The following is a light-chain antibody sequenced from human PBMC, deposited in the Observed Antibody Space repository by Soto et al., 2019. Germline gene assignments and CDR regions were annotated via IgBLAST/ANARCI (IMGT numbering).Light chain of an antibody. J-gene: IGKJ5*01. CDR3: QQYSSWPPIT. CDR1: ESVSSN. V-gene: IGKV3-15*01. Sequence: EIVLTQSPATLSVSPGERATLSCRASESVSSNLGCYQQKPGRAPRLLIYGASTRATGIPARFSGSGSGTEFTLTISSLQSEDFAVYYCQQYSSWPPITFGQGTRLEI. CDR2: GAS.